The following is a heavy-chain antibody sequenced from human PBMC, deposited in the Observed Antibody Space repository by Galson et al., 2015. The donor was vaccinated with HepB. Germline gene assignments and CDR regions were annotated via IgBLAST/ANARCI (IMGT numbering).Heavy chain of an antibody. CDR1: GFSFSDYD. CDR2: INASSKVI. Sequence: SLRLSCAASGFSFSDYDMNWVRQAPGEGLEWVSYINASSKVIRYADSVKGRFTISRDNAKNSLYLQMNSLRYDDTAVYYCARDPGSLIDSDYWGQGILVTVSS. CDR3: ARDPGSLIDSDY. J-gene: IGHJ4*02. D-gene: IGHD1-26*01. V-gene: IGHV3-48*02.